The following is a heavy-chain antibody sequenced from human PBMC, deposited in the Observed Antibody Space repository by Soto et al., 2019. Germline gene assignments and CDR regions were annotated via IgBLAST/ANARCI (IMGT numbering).Heavy chain of an antibody. CDR1: GGSISSGGYY. J-gene: IGHJ3*02. CDR3: ARETTVVGDAFDI. Sequence: QVQLQESGPGLVKPSQTLSLTCTVSGGSISSGGYYWSWIRQQPGKGLEWIGYNYYSGSTYYNPSLKSRVSLSVDTSKNQFSLKLSAVTAADTAVYYCARETTVVGDAFDIWGQGTMVTVSS. V-gene: IGHV4-31*03. CDR2: NYYSGST. D-gene: IGHD4-17*01.